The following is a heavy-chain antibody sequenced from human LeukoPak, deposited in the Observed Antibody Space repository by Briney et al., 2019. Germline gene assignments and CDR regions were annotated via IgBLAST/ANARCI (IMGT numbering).Heavy chain of an antibody. V-gene: IGHV1-8*01. Sequence: GASVKVSCKASGYTFTSYDINWVRQATGQGLEWMGWMNPNNGNTGYAQKFQGRLTMTRNTSISTAYMELSSLRSEDTAVYYCARQSAGTGLDWGQGTLVTVSS. J-gene: IGHJ4*02. CDR2: MNPNNGNT. D-gene: IGHD6-13*01. CDR1: GYTFTSYD. CDR3: ARQSAGTGLD.